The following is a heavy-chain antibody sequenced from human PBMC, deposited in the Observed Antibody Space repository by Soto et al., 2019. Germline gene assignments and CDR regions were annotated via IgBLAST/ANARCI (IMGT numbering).Heavy chain of an antibody. V-gene: IGHV3-7*03. Sequence: RVSCKASGYTFSSYWMSWVRQAPGKGLEWVANIKQDGSEKYYVDSVKGRFTISRDNAKNSLYLQMNSLRAEDTAVYYCARDDGYDYVGYYYYYGMDVWGQGTTVTVSS. CDR2: IKQDGSEK. CDR3: ARDDGYDYVGYYYYYGMDV. J-gene: IGHJ6*02. CDR1: GYTFSSYW. D-gene: IGHD5-12*01.